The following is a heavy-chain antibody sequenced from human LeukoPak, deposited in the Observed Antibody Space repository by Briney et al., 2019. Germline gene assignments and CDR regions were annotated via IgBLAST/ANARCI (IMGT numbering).Heavy chain of an antibody. D-gene: IGHD3-10*01. V-gene: IGHV3-7*01. CDR1: GFTFSTYW. CDR2: IKQDGSEK. CDR3: ARDYGSGAFDI. Sequence: GGSLRLSCAASGFTFSTYWMGWVRQSPGKGLEWVANIKQDGSEKHYVDSVKGRFTISRDNTKNSLYLQMNSLRAEDTAVYYCARDYGSGAFDIWGQGTMVTVSS. J-gene: IGHJ3*02.